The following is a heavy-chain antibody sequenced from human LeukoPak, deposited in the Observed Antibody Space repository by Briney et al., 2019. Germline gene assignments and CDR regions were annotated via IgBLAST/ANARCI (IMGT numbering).Heavy chain of an antibody. J-gene: IGHJ4*02. CDR1: GGSISSYY. CDR3: ARMYSGSYGDY. D-gene: IGHD1-26*01. CDR2: IYYTGST. Sequence: SETLSLTCTVSGGSISSYYWNWIRQPPGKGLEWIGYIYYTGSTNYNPSLKSRVTISVDTSKNQFSLKLSSVTAADTAVYYCARMYSGSYGDYWGQGTLVTVSS. V-gene: IGHV4-59*01.